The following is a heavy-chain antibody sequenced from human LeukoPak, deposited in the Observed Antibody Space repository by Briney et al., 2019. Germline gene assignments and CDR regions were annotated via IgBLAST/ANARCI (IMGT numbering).Heavy chain of an antibody. CDR2: ISNDGSKK. Sequence: PGGSLRLSCAASGFTFSTYGMHWVRQAPGKGLEWVAHISNDGSKKYYPDSVKGRFTISRDNSKNTLYLQLNSLRADDTAVYYCAKGSGYTYVYVDYWGQGTLVTVSS. CDR3: AKGSGYTYVYVDY. CDR1: GFTFSTYG. V-gene: IGHV3-30*18. J-gene: IGHJ4*02. D-gene: IGHD5-18*01.